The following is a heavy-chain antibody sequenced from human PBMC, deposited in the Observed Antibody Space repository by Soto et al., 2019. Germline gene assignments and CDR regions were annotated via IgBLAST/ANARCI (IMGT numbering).Heavy chain of an antibody. Sequence: SETLSLTCTVSGGSISSYYWSWIRQPPGKGLEWIGYIYYSGSTNYNPSLKSRVTISVDTSKNQFSLKLSSVTAADTAVYYCARDRGAHITSFGVVTPYYYYGMDVWGQGTTVTVSS. CDR1: GGSISSYY. J-gene: IGHJ6*02. CDR3: ARDRGAHITSFGVVTPYYYYGMDV. V-gene: IGHV4-59*01. D-gene: IGHD3-3*01. CDR2: IYYSGST.